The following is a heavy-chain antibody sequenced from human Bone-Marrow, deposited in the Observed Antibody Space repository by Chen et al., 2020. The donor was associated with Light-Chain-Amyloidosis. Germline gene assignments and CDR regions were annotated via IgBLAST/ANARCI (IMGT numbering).Heavy chain of an antibody. V-gene: IGHV3-30*04. D-gene: IGHD3-9*01. CDR3: ARTLRYGHQVYFDY. Sequence: QVQLVESGGGVVKPGTSLRLSCVGSGFPFSSHAMHWVRQAPGRGLEWVAVISFDGRADSVQGRFTVSRDNSKSTLYLQMDSLRPDDTAVYYCARTLRYGHQVYFDYWGQGTLVTVSS. CDR1: GFPFSSHA. J-gene: IGHJ4*02. CDR2: ISFDGR.